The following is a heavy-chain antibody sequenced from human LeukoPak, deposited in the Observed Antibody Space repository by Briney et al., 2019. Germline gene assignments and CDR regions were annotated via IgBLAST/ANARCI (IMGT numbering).Heavy chain of an antibody. CDR2: IKPSGGNT. D-gene: IGHD1-26*01. CDR1: GYSFTSYN. CDR3: ASGSYYPY. V-gene: IGHV1-46*01. J-gene: IGHJ4*02. Sequence: GASVKVSCKTSGYSFTSYNLHWVRQAPGQRLEWMGIIKPSGGNTNYAQKFQGRVTMTRDTSISTAYMELSRLRPDDTAVYYCASGSYYPYWGQGTLVTVSS.